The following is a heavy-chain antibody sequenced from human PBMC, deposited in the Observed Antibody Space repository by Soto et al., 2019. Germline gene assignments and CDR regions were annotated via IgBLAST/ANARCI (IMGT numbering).Heavy chain of an antibody. CDR3: ARDIGSWTTVITTYGIDV. CDR2: ISAYNGNT. CDR1: GYSFTSYG. V-gene: IGHV1-18*01. Sequence: GASVKVSCKASGYSFTSYGISWVRQAPGQGLEWMGWISAYNGNTNYAQKLQGRVTRTTDTSTSTAYMELRSLRSDDTAVYYRARDIGSWTTVITTYGIDVWGQGTTVTVSS. J-gene: IGHJ6*02. D-gene: IGHD4-17*01.